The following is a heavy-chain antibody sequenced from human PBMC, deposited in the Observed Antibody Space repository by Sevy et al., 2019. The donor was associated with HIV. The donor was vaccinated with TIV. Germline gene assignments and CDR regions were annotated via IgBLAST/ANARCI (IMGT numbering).Heavy chain of an antibody. Sequence: ASVKVSCKVSGYSLTKLSIHWVRQPPGKGLEWMGDFDPQNGETIYAERFQGRLTLTEDTSTDMVYMELSSLTSDDTAVYYCAAVGLRYFSGSSSYQGDWFDPWGQGILVTVSS. V-gene: IGHV1-24*01. CDR2: FDPQNGET. CDR3: AAVGLRYFSGSSSYQGDWFDP. CDR1: GYSLTKLS. D-gene: IGHD2-15*01. J-gene: IGHJ5*02.